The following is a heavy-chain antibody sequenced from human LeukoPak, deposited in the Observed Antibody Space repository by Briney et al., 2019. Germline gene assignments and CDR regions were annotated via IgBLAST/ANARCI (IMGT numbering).Heavy chain of an antibody. CDR1: GFTFSSYS. V-gene: IGHV3-21*01. D-gene: IGHD3-22*01. CDR2: ISSSSSYI. CDR3: ARANYDSSGYRADY. J-gene: IGHJ4*02. Sequence: SGGSLRLSCAASGFTFSSYSMNWVRQAPGKGLEWVSSISSSSSYIYYADSVKGRFTISRDNAKNSLYLQMNSLRAEDTAVYYCARANYDSSGYRADYWGQGTLVTVSS.